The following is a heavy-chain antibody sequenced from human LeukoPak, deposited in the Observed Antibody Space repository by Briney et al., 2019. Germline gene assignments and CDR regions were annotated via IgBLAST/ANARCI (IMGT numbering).Heavy chain of an antibody. V-gene: IGHV1-2*02. Sequence: ASVKVSCKASGYTFTDHYMHWVRQAPGQGLEWLGWIEPDSGGTNYAQKFQGRVTMTRDTSISTAYMELSRLTSDDTAVYYCERVGGGAAAVVFDIWGQGTMVTVSS. D-gene: IGHD6-13*01. J-gene: IGHJ3*02. CDR2: IEPDSGGT. CDR3: ERVGGGAAAVVFDI. CDR1: GYTFTDHY.